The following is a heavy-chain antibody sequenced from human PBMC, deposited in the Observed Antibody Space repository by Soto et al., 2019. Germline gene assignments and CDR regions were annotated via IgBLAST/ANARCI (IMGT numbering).Heavy chain of an antibody. Sequence: GGSLRLSCAASGFTFSSYGMHWVRQAPGKGLEWVAVISYDGSNKYYADSVKGRFTISRDNSKNTLHLQMNSLRAEDTAVYYCAKGEDIVVVVAATNYYYYGMDVWGQGTTVTVSS. V-gene: IGHV3-30*18. CDR3: AKGEDIVVVVAATNYYYYGMDV. CDR2: ISYDGSNK. CDR1: GFTFSSYG. D-gene: IGHD2-15*01. J-gene: IGHJ6*02.